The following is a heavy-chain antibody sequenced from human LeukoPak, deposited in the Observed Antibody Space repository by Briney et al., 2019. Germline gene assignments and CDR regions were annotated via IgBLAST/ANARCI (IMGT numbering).Heavy chain of an antibody. CDR2: ISGSGGST. V-gene: IGHV3-23*01. Sequence: GGSLRLSCAASGFTFSSYAMSWVRQAPGKGLEWVSAISGSGGSTYYADSVMGRFTISRDNSKNTLYLQMNSLRAEDTAVYYCAKSPSSYYYYYMDVWGKGTTVTVSS. J-gene: IGHJ6*03. CDR1: GFTFSSYA. CDR3: AKSPSSYYYYYMDV.